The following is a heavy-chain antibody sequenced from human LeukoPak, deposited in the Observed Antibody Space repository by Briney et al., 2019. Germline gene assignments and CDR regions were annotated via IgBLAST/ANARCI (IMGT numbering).Heavy chain of an antibody. CDR1: GFTVSSNY. Sequence: GGSLRLSCAASGFTVSSNYMSWVRQAPGKGLEWVPVIYSGGTTYYADSVKGRFTISRDNSKNTLYLQMNSLRAEDTAIYYCAKTGNPATGDYWGQGTLVTVSS. CDR3: AKTGNPATGDY. J-gene: IGHJ4*02. D-gene: IGHD1-1*01. CDR2: IYSGGTT. V-gene: IGHV3-53*01.